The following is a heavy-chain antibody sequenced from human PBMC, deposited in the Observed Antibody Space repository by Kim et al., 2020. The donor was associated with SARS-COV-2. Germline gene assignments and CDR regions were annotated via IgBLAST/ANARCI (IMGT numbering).Heavy chain of an antibody. V-gene: IGHV3-48*02. CDR3: TRGYFF. J-gene: IGHJ4*02. Sequence: GGSLRLSCAASGFTFSSNSMYWVRQAPGKGLEWVSYISSSSDTVYHADSVRGRFTISRDNAKNSLYLQMNSLRDEDTAVYYCTRGYFFWGQGTLVTVSS. CDR1: GFTFSSNS. D-gene: IGHD1-26*01. CDR2: ISSSSDTV.